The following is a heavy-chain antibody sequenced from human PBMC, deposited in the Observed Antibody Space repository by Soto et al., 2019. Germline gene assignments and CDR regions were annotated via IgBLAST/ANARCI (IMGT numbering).Heavy chain of an antibody. D-gene: IGHD5-18*01. J-gene: IGHJ6*02. Sequence: SVPTLVNPTQTLTLTCTFSGFSLSTSGMCVSWIRQPPGKALEWLALIDWDDDKYYSTSLKTRLTISKDTSKNQVVLTMTNREPVDTATYYCARMLIYKAMDQQNYYYGMDVWGQGTTVTVS. V-gene: IGHV2-70*01. CDR3: ARMLIYKAMDQQNYYYGMDV. CDR2: IDWDDDK. CDR1: GFSLSTSGMC.